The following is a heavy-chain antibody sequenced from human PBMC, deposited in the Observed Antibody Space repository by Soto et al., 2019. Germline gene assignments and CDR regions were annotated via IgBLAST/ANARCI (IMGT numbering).Heavy chain of an antibody. CDR3: ARSYNWNPPYNWFDL. CDR1: GNTFRNHW. CDR2: IYPGDSDT. V-gene: IGHV5-51*01. D-gene: IGHD1-20*01. J-gene: IGHJ5*02. Sequence: GESLKISCMGSGNTFRNHWISWVRQMPGKGLEWMGIIYPGDSDTRYNPSFQGQVSISADKSITTAYLQWRSLKASDTAVYYCARSYNWNPPYNWFDLWGQGTQVTVSS.